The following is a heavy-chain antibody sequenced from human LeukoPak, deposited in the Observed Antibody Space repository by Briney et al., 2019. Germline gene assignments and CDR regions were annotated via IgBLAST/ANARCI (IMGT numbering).Heavy chain of an antibody. CDR2: ISSSSSYI. CDR1: GFTFSSYS. V-gene: IGHV3-21*01. J-gene: IGHJ6*03. D-gene: IGHD3-16*01. Sequence: PGGSLRLSCAASGFTFSSYSMNWVRQAPGKGLEWVSSISSSSSYIYYADSVKGRFTISRDNAKNSLYLQMNSLRAEDTAVYYCARGFMRDTLYYFYYMDVWGKGTTATVSS. CDR3: ARGFMRDTLYYFYYMDV.